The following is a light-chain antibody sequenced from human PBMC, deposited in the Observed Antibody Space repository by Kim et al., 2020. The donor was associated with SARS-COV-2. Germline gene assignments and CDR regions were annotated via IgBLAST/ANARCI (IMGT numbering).Light chain of an antibody. CDR2: DVA. V-gene: IGLV2-14*04. CDR1: RSDIGTYNY. Sequence: GQSITSSCTGTRSDIGTYNYVSWYQQHPGRAPNLMIYDVAKRPSGVSHRFSGSKSGNTASLTIYGLQAEDEADYYCSSFASSTTWVFGGGTQLTVL. CDR3: SSFASSTTWV. J-gene: IGLJ3*02.